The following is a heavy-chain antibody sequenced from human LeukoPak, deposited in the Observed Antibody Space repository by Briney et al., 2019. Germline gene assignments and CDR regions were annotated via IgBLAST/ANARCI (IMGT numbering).Heavy chain of an antibody. V-gene: IGHV3-30*18. CDR2: IATGGKDK. D-gene: IGHD3-22*01. CDR3: AKDPARAAVYYFET. J-gene: IGHJ4*02. Sequence: PAGNLTRYCAGYSFTISAYAMHRHRQAPGKGLEGVADIATGGKDKHYADSVKGRFTISRDNSKNALYLQMDSLRPDDTAVYYCAKDPARAAVYYFETWGQETLVTVSS. CDR1: SFTISAYA.